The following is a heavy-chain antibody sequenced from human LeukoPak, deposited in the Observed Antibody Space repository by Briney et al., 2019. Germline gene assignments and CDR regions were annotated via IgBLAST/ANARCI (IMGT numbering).Heavy chain of an antibody. Sequence: GGSLRLSCAASGFTFSTYAMNWVRQAPGKGLEWVSYISRSSSSIYYADSVKGRFTVSRDNAKNSLYMKMNSLRAEDTAVYYCARDHALLWFGELTHPLDYWGQGTLVTVSS. J-gene: IGHJ4*02. D-gene: IGHD3-10*01. CDR1: GFTFSTYA. CDR3: ARDHALLWFGELTHPLDY. CDR2: ISRSSSSI. V-gene: IGHV3-48*01.